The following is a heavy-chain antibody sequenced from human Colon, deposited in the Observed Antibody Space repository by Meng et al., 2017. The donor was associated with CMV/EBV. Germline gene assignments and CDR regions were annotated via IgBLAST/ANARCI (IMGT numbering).Heavy chain of an antibody. CDR2: IWYDGSNK. Sequence: GESLKISCAASGFTFTSFWMHWVRQAPGKGLEWVAVIWYDGSNKYYADSVKGRFTISRDNSKNTLYLQMNSLRGEDTGVYSCAKAAVAGSNPGFYFDDWGQGTLVTVSS. J-gene: IGHJ4*02. CDR3: AKAAVAGSNPGFYFDD. D-gene: IGHD4-11*01. V-gene: IGHV3-33*06. CDR1: GFTFTSFW.